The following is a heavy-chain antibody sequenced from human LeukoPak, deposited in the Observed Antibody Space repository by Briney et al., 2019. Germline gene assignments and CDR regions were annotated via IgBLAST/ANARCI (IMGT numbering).Heavy chain of an antibody. J-gene: IGHJ4*02. CDR3: ARDHVGDYVWGSYAYYFDY. D-gene: IGHD3-16*01. CDR2: IYYSGST. V-gene: IGHV4-59*12. CDR1: GGSISSYY. Sequence: SETLSLTCTVSGGSISSYYWSWIRQPPGKGLEWIGYIYYSGSTYYNPSLKSRVTISVDTSKNQFSLKLSSVTAADTAVYYCARDHVGDYVWGSYAYYFDYWGQGTLVTVSS.